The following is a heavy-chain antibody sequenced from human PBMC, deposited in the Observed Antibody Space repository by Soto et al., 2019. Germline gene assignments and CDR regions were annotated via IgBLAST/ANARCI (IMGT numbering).Heavy chain of an antibody. D-gene: IGHD2-2*01. Sequence: SETLSLTCTVSGGSISSYYWSWIQQPAGKGLEWIGRIYTSGSTNYNPSLKSRVTMSVDTSKNQFSLKLSSVTAADTAVSYCARAWKECSTTSSDGLQANHSCFDPWGQGPLVTVSS. CDR2: IYTSGST. J-gene: IGHJ5*02. V-gene: IGHV4-4*07. CDR3: ARAWKECSTTSSDGLQANHSCFDP. CDR1: GGSISSYY.